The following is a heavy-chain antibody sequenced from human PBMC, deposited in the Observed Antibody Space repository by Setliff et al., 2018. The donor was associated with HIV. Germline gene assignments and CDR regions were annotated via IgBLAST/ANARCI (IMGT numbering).Heavy chain of an antibody. Sequence: GGSLRLSCAASGFTFSTYWMIWVRQAPGKGLEWVAKIKQDGSEEYYVDSVKGRFTISRDNAKKTLYLQMNSLRGEDTAVYYCARDFNYYYYYGMDVWGQGTTVTVSS. CDR2: IKQDGSEE. V-gene: IGHV3-7*01. CDR1: GFTFSTYW. J-gene: IGHJ6*02. CDR3: ARDFNYYYYYGMDV.